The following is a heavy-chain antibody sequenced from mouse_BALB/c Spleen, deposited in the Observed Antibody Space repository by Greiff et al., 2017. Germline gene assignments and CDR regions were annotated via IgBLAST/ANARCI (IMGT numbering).Heavy chain of an antibody. CDR1: GYSITSGYY. Sequence: EVKLMESGPGLVKPSQSLSLTCSVTGYSITSGYYWNWIRQFPGNKLEWMGYISYDGSNNYNPSLKNRISITRDTSKNQLFLKLNSVTTEDTATYCCARGWDYWGQGTSVTVSS. J-gene: IGHJ4*01. V-gene: IGHV3-6*02. CDR2: ISYDGSN. CDR3: ARGWDY.